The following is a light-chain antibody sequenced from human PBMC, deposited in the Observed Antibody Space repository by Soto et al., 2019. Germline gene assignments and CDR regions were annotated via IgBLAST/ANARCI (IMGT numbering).Light chain of an antibody. V-gene: IGLV2-14*03. CDR1: SSDVGGYNY. Sequence: QPALTQPASVSGSPGQSIAISCTGTSSDVGGYNYVSWYQQHPGKTPKLMICDVSNRPSGVSNRFSGSKSGNTASLTISGLQAEDEAEYYCSSYTSSSTYVFGTGT. J-gene: IGLJ1*01. CDR2: DVS. CDR3: SSYTSSSTYV.